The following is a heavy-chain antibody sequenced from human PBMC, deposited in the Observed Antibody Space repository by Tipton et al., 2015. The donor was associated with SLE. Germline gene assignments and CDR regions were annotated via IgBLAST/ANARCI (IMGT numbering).Heavy chain of an antibody. CDR2: IYYSGST. CDR1: GGSISSYY. V-gene: IGHV4-59*12. J-gene: IGHJ4*02. CDR3: VRGPRGSSSWGLDY. Sequence: TLSLTCTVSGGSISSYYWSWIRQPPGKGLEWIGYIYYSGSTNYNPSLKSRVTMSGDTSKNEFSLKLNSVTAADTAIYYCVRGPRGSSSWGLDYWGQGTLITVSS. D-gene: IGHD2-2*01.